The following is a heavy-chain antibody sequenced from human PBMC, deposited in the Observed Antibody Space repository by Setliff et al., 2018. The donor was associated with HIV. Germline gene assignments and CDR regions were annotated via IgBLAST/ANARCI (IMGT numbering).Heavy chain of an antibody. V-gene: IGHV4-34*01. J-gene: IGHJ2*01. CDR2: INHSGST. CDR3: ARVPTTDYQDGSGYYAPKWYYDV. D-gene: IGHD3-22*01. Sequence: SETLSLTCAVYGGSFSDYFWSWIRQPPGKGLEWIGEINHSGSTNYNPSLKSRVSISVATSKNQFSLKLTSVTAADTAVYFCARVPTTDYQDGSGYYAPKWYYDVWGRGTLVTVSS. CDR1: GGSFSDYF.